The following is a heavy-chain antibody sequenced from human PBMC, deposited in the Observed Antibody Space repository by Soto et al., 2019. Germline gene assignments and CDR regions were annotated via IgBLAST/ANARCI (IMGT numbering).Heavy chain of an antibody. Sequence: VQLVESGGDLVQPGGSLRLSCAVSGFTFSSYGIHWVRQAPGKGLEWLAIIWNDGSNEYYADSVKGRFTISRDNSKNTVYLQVSNLRAEDTAVYFCARDQTDSGGYSDSWGQGTLVTVSS. CDR3: ARDQTDSGGYSDS. J-gene: IGHJ4*02. D-gene: IGHD3-22*01. CDR1: GFTFSSYG. V-gene: IGHV3-33*08. CDR2: IWNDGSNE.